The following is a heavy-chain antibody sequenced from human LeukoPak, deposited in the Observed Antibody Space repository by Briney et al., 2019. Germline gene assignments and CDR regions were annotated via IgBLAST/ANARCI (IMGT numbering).Heavy chain of an antibody. J-gene: IGHJ4*02. CDR1: GFTFSSYW. D-gene: IGHD6-13*01. Sequence: GGSLRLSCAASGFTFSSYWMSWVRQAPGKGLEWVSAISGSGGSSTYYADSVKGRFTISRDNSKNTLYLQMNSLRAEDTAVYYCANSAAVGTFYWGQGTLVTVSS. V-gene: IGHV3-23*01. CDR2: ISGSGGSST. CDR3: ANSAAVGTFY.